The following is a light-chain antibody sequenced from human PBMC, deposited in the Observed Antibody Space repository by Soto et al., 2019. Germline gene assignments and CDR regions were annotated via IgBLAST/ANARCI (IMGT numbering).Light chain of an antibody. V-gene: IGKV3-11*01. CDR2: DAS. CDR1: QSVSTY. CDR3: QQRSNWIT. J-gene: IGKJ5*01. Sequence: EIVLTQSPATLSSSPGERATLSCRASQSVSTYLGWYQQKPGQARRLLIYDASNRATGIPARFSGSGSGTDFTLTISSLEPEEFAVYYCQQRSNWITFGQGTRLETK.